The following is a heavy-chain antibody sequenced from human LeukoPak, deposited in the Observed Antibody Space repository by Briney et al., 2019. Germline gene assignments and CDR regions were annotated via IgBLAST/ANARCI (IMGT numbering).Heavy chain of an antibody. J-gene: IGHJ4*02. Sequence: KPGGSLRLSRAASGFTFSSHSMNWVRQAPGKGLEWVSSISSSSSYIYYADSVKGRFTISRDNAKNSLYLQMNSLRAEDTAVYYCARDNSVTTGPPALDYWGQGTLVTVSS. CDR1: GFTFSSHS. CDR3: ARDNSVTTGPPALDY. V-gene: IGHV3-21*01. CDR2: ISSSSSYI. D-gene: IGHD4-17*01.